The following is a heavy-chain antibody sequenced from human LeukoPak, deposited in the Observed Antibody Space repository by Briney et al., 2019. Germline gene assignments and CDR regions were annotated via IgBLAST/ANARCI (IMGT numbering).Heavy chain of an antibody. Sequence: SETLSLTCAVYGGSFSAYYWSWIRQPPGKGLEWIGEINCSGSTNYNPSLKSRVTISVDTSKNQFSLKLSSVTAADTAVYYCATQPASIASAGSGDWFDPWGQGTLVTVSS. V-gene: IGHV4-34*01. CDR3: ATQPASIASAGSGDWFDP. D-gene: IGHD6-13*01. CDR1: GGSFSAYY. CDR2: INCSGST. J-gene: IGHJ5*02.